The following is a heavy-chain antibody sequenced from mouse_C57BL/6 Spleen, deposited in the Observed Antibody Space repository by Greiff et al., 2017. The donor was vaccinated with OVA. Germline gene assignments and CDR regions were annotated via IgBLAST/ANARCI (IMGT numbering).Heavy chain of an antibody. V-gene: IGHV1-85*01. D-gene: IGHD1-1*01. CDR1: GYTFTSYD. CDR2: IYPRDGST. Sequence: QVQLKESGPELVKPGASVKLSCKASGYTFTSYDINWVQQRPGQGLEWIGWIYPRDGSTKYNEKFKGKATLTVDTSSSTAYMELHSLTSEDSAVYFCARSLHYYGSSYCFDYWGQGTTLTVSS. J-gene: IGHJ2*01. CDR3: ARSLHYYGSSYCFDY.